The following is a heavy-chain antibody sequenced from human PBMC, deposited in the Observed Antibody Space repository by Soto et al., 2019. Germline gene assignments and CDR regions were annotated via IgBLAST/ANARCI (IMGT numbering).Heavy chain of an antibody. CDR1: GFTFNNYE. D-gene: IGHD1-20*01. CDR3: AREMPINLPYFDL. V-gene: IGHV3-48*03. J-gene: IGHJ4*02. Sequence: EVQLVESGGGLVQPGGSLRLSCAASGFTFNNYEMHWVRQAPGKGLEWISYISNTETAIYYADSVTGRFTISRDNAKRSLYLQMNSLTVDDTAVYYCAREMPINLPYFDLWGQGTLVTVSS. CDR2: ISNTETAI.